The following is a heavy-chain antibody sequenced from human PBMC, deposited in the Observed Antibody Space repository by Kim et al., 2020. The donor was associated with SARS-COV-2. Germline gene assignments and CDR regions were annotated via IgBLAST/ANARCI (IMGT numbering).Heavy chain of an antibody. Sequence: YYNPSLKSRVTISADASKNQFSLILSSVTAADTATYYCARRKLAGATRPWGPETLVTVSS. J-gene: IGHJ4*02. V-gene: IGHV4-39*01. CDR3: ARRKLAGATRP. D-gene: IGHD1-26*01.